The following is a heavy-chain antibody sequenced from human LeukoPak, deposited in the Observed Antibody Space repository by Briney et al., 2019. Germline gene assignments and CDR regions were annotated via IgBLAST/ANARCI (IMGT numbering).Heavy chain of an antibody. CDR2: IYYSGST. J-gene: IGHJ6*02. Sequence: SETLSLTCTVSGGSISSYYRSWIRQPPGKGLEWIGYIYYSGSTNYNPSLKSRVTISVDTSKNQFSLKLSSVTAADTAVYYCARQFTGTGDYYYYYGMDVWGQGTTVTVSS. D-gene: IGHD4-17*01. CDR1: GGSISSYY. CDR3: ARQFTGTGDYYYYYGMDV. V-gene: IGHV4-59*08.